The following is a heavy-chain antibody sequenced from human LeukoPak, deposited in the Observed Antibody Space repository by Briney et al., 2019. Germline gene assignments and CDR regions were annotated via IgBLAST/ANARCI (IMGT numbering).Heavy chain of an antibody. CDR3: AKVRGYPYYYYMDV. V-gene: IGHV3-23*01. Sequence: GGSLRLSCAASGFTFSSYAMSWARQAPGKGLEWVSAISGSGGSTYYADSVKGRFTISRDNSKNTLYLQMNSLRAEDTAVYYCAKVRGYPYYYYMDVWGQGTTVTVSS. J-gene: IGHJ6*03. CDR2: ISGSGGST. CDR1: GFTFSSYA. D-gene: IGHD5-18*01.